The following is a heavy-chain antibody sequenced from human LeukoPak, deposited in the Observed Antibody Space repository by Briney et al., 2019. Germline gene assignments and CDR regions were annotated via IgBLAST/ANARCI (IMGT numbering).Heavy chain of an antibody. V-gene: IGHV4-38-2*02. Sequence: PSATLKLTCTASGYTITTCYNCGWLRPFRQERVGWVGSNYHSGNTYYTQTLRSRVTISVDTSNNQASLELSTVTAADTAVYYCARDRIMIFGVVISSFDFWGQGTLVIVSA. CDR1: GYTITTCYN. D-gene: IGHD3-3*01. CDR3: ARDRIMIFGVVISSFDF. J-gene: IGHJ4*02. CDR2: NYHSGNT.